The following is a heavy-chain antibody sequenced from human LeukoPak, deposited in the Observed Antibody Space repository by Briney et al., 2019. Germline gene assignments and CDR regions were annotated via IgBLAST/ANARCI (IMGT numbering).Heavy chain of an antibody. CDR2: INPNSGGT. CDR1: GGTFSSYA. D-gene: IGHD3-9*01. V-gene: IGHV1-2*06. Sequence: GSSVKVSCKASGGTFSSYAISWVRQAPGQGLEWMGRINPNSGGTNYAQKFQGRVTMTRDTSISTAYMELSRLRSDDTAVYYCTRDRARYFDWLEGSYWGQGTLVTVSS. CDR3: TRDRARYFDWLEGSY. J-gene: IGHJ4*02.